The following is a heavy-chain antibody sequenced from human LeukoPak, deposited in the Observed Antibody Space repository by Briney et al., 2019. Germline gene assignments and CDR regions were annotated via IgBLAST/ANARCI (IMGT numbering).Heavy chain of an antibody. Sequence: GGSLRLSCAASEFTFSGYWMNWVRQAPGKGPEWVANINQDGSEKHYVDSVEGRFTISRDNAKNSLSLQMNSLRVEDTAVFYCARDGFVGAADYWGQGTLVTVSS. V-gene: IGHV3-7*01. J-gene: IGHJ4*02. CDR3: ARDGFVGAADY. D-gene: IGHD6-13*01. CDR2: INQDGSEK. CDR1: EFTFSGYW.